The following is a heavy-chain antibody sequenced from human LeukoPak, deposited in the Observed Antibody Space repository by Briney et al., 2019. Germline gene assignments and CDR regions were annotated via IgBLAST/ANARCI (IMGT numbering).Heavy chain of an antibody. V-gene: IGHV1-2*02. CDR1: GYTFTCYY. CDR2: INPKSGGT. CDR3: ARGPVSAYDILTGYAFGY. Sequence: GASVNVSCKASGYTFTCYYMHWVRPAPGQGLEWMGWINPKSGGTNYAQKFHGRPTLTMHTSISTANMELSRLRSEDTAVYYCARGPVSAYDILTGYAFGYWGQGTLVTVSS. D-gene: IGHD3-9*01. J-gene: IGHJ4*02.